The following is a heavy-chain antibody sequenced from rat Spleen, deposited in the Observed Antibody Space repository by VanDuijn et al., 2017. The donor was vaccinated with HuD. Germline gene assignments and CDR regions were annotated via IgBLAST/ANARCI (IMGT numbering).Heavy chain of an antibody. D-gene: IGHD1-10*01. Sequence: EVQLVETGGGLVQPGKSLKLSCVASGFTFNNYWMTWIRQAPGKGLEWVASITNTGGSTYYPDSVKGRFTISRDNAKNTQYLQMDSLRSEDTATYYCARLPIITTTKGYFDYWGQGVMVTVSS. CDR3: ARLPIITTTKGYFDY. CDR2: ITNTGGST. V-gene: IGHV5-31*01. J-gene: IGHJ2*01. CDR1: GFTFNNYW.